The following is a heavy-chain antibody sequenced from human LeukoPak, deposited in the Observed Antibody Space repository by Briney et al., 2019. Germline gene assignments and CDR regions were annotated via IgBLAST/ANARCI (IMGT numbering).Heavy chain of an antibody. J-gene: IGHJ4*02. Sequence: PGGSLRLSCAASGFTFSSYALNWVRQAPGKGREWVSSISSSSSYIYYADSVTGRFTISRDNAKNSLYLQMNSLRAEDTAVYYCAKEGIAAAATEGVDYWGQGTLVTVSS. D-gene: IGHD6-13*01. CDR1: GFTFSSYA. CDR2: ISSSSSYI. CDR3: AKEGIAAAATEGVDY. V-gene: IGHV3-21*01.